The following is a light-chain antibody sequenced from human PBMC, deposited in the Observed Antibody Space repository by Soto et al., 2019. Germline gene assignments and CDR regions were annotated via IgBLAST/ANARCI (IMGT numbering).Light chain of an antibody. CDR2: DAS. Sequence: EFVLTQSPGTLSLSPGDRATLSCRASQSVSGCLAWYQYKPGQPPRLLIYDASNRVTGIPARFSGSGFGTDFTLTISSLEPEDFAVYYCQQRADWPTFGPGTRVDLK. CDR3: QQRADWPT. V-gene: IGKV3-11*01. J-gene: IGKJ3*01. CDR1: QSVSGC.